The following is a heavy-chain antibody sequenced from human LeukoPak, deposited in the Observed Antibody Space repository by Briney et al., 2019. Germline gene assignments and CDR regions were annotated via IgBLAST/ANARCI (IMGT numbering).Heavy chain of an antibody. CDR2: INQSGGT. V-gene: IGHV4-34*01. CDR1: GGSFSDYF. D-gene: IGHD3-9*01. Sequence: PSETLSLTCGVYGGSFSDYFWTWIRQPPGKGLEWIGEINQSGGTNYNPSLKSRVTISIDTSKSQFSLKLSSVTAADTAVYYCARGGDFLTGYYQLDYWGQGTLVTVSS. CDR3: ARGGDFLTGYYQLDY. J-gene: IGHJ4*02.